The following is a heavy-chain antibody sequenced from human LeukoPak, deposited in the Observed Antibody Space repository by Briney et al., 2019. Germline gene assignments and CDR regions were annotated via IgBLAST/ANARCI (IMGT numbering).Heavy chain of an antibody. Sequence: GGSLRLSCAASGFTFDSYSMSWVRQAPGKGLEWVSYITSGSSTIYYPDSVKGRFTISRDNAKNSLYLQMNSLRAEDTAVYYCVYPEIVGADYWGQGTLVTVSS. D-gene: IGHD1-26*01. CDR2: ITSGSSTI. J-gene: IGHJ4*02. CDR3: VYPEIVGADY. CDR1: GFTFDSYS. V-gene: IGHV3-48*04.